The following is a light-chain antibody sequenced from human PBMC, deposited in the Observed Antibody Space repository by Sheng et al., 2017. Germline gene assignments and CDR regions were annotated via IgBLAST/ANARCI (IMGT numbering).Light chain of an antibody. Sequence: DIQMTQSPSSLSASVGDRVTITCRASQSITNYLNWYQQKPGKAPKLLIFHSSSLQSGAPFRFSGSGSGTDFTLTISSLQPEDFATYYCQQSSSFPPTFGQGTKVEIK. V-gene: IGKV1-39*01. CDR1: QSITNY. CDR3: QQSSSFPPT. CDR2: HSS. J-gene: IGKJ1*01.